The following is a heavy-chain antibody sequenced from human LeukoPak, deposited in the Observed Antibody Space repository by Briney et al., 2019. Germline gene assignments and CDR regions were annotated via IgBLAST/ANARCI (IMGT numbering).Heavy chain of an antibody. D-gene: IGHD6-13*01. CDR3: ARLSSSWILDY. CDR1: GGSFSGYY. Sequence: SETLSLTCAVYGGSFSGYYWSWIRQPPGKGLEWIGESNHSGSTNYNPSFKSRVTISVDTSKNQFSLKLSSVTAADTAVYYCARLSSSWILDYWGQGTLVTVSS. V-gene: IGHV4-34*01. J-gene: IGHJ4*02. CDR2: SNHSGST.